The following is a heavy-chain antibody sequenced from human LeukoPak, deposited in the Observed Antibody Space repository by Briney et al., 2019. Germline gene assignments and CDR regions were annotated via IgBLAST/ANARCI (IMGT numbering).Heavy chain of an antibody. CDR2: IYHSGST. CDR1: GGSISSGGYY. CDR3: ATQDSPGYYYYMDV. V-gene: IGHV4-30-2*01. Sequence: SETLSLTCTVSGGSISSGGYYWSWIRQPPGKGLEWIGYIYHSGSTYYNPSLKSRVTISVDRSKNQFSLKLSSVTAADTAVYYCATQDSPGYYYYMDVWGKGTTVTVSS. D-gene: IGHD2-15*01. J-gene: IGHJ6*03.